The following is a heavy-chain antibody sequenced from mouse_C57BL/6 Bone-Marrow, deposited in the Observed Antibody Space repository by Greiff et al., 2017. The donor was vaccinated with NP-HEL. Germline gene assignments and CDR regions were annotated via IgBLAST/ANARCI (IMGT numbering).Heavy chain of an antibody. J-gene: IGHJ4*01. CDR2: IDPNSGGT. Sequence: QVQLKQPGAELVKPGASVKLSCKASGYTFTSYWMHWVKQRPGRGLEWIGRIDPNSGGTKYNEKFKSKATLTVDKPSSTAYMQLSSLTSEDSAVYDCARAYGNYVHYAMDYWGQGTSVTVSS. CDR3: ARAYGNYVHYAMDY. D-gene: IGHD2-10*02. CDR1: GYTFTSYW. V-gene: IGHV1-72*01.